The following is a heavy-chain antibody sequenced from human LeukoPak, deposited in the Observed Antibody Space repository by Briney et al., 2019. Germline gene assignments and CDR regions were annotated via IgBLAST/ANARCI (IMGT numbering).Heavy chain of an antibody. CDR3: ARSISSWTYFDY. V-gene: IGHV1-3*03. Sequence: ASVKVPCKASAYTFTSYAMKWVRQAPEQRLEWMGWINAGNGNTKYSQEFQGRVTITRDTSASTAYMELSSLRSEDMAVYYCARSISSWTYFDYWGQGTLVTVSS. D-gene: IGHD2-15*01. J-gene: IGHJ4*02. CDR2: INAGNGNT. CDR1: AYTFTSYA.